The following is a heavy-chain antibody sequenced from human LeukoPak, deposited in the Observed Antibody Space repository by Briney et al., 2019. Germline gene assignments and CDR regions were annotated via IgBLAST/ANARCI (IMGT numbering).Heavy chain of an antibody. CDR3: ATSPWGYDFWSGYYTGMLDYFDY. Sequence: GGSLRLSCAASGFTFSSCWMSWVRQAPGKGLEWVANIKQDGSEKYYVDSVKGRFTISRDNAKNSLYLQMNSLRAEDTAVYYCATSPWGYDFWSGYYTGMLDYFDYWGQGTLVTVSS. CDR1: GFTFSSCW. CDR2: IKQDGSEK. D-gene: IGHD3-3*01. V-gene: IGHV3-7*01. J-gene: IGHJ4*02.